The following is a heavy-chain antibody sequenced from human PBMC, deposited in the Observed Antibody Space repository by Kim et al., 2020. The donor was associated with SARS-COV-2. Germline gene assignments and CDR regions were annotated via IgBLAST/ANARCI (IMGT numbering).Heavy chain of an antibody. CDR3: ARGPPIGGGDCYSH. CDR2: NYYTGSS. V-gene: IGHV4-30-4*08. D-gene: IGHD2-21*02. J-gene: IGHJ4*02. CDR1: GGSISSGDYY. Sequence: SETLSLTCTVSGGSISSGDYYWSWIRQPPGKGLEWIGYNYYTGSSHYNPSLNSRVTISIDTSKNQFSLKLSSVTAADTAVYYCARGPPIGGGDCYSHWGQGTLVTVSS.